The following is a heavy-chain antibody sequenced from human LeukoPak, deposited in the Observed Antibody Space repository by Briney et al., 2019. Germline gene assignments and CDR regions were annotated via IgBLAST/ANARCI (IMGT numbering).Heavy chain of an antibody. D-gene: IGHD3-10*01. J-gene: IGHJ4*02. CDR1: GGSFSSGDNY. CDR2: IYCSTSN. Sequence: SQTLTLSCTVSGGSFSSGDNYWSCIRQPPGLGLEWIIYIYCSTSNYYNPSLKSRVTISVDTSKNQFSLKLSSVTAADTAVYYCAREGTMVRGVIPLWFDYWGQGTLVTVSS. V-gene: IGHV4-30-4*01. CDR3: AREGTMVRGVIPLWFDY.